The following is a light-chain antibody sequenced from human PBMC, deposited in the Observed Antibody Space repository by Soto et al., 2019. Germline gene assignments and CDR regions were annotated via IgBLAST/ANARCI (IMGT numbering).Light chain of an antibody. CDR1: QNIDSC. CDR2: TAS. V-gene: IGKV1-5*03. Sequence: DIQMTQSPSSLSASVGDRVTITCRASQNIDSCLAWYQQKPGKAPNLLIYTASILESGVPSRFSSSRSWTEFTLLIGSLQPDDFVTYYCQQYNSYSSGTFGQGTKLEIK. J-gene: IGKJ1*01. CDR3: QQYNSYSSGT.